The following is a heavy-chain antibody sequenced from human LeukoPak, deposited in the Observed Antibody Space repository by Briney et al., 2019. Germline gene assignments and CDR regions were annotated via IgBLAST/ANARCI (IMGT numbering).Heavy chain of an antibody. J-gene: IGHJ5*02. D-gene: IGHD3-22*01. CDR1: GYTFTGYY. Sequence: SVKVSCKASGYTFTGYYMHWVRQAPGQGLEWMGWINPNSGGTNYAQKFQGRVTMTRDTSISTAYMELSRLRSDDTAVYYCARMYYYDSSGYLAGWFDPWGQGTLVTVSS. CDR2: INPNSGGT. V-gene: IGHV1-2*02. CDR3: ARMYYYDSSGYLAGWFDP.